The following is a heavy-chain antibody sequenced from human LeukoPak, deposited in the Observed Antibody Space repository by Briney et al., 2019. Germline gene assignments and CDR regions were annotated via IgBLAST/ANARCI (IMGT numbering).Heavy chain of an antibody. CDR3: AKERASTYFDY. Sequence: GGSLRLSCAACGFTFSNFGMHWVRQAPGKGLEWVAFIWYDGSNKYYADSVKGRFTISRDSSKNTVSLQMNTLRAEDTAVYYCAKERASTYFDYWGQGTLVTVSS. J-gene: IGHJ4*02. V-gene: IGHV3-30*02. CDR2: IWYDGSNK. CDR1: GFTFSNFG.